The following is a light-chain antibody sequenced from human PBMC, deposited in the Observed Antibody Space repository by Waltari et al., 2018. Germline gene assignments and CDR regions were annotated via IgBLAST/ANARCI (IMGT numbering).Light chain of an antibody. Sequence: QSVLTPPPSASATPGQRVPISRSGSSSNIGSNTVNWYQHLPETAPKLLIYSNNQRPSGVTDRFSGSKSGTSACLAISGLQSEDEADYYCAAWDDSLNGWVFGGGTKLTVL. CDR2: SNN. V-gene: IGLV1-44*01. J-gene: IGLJ3*02. CDR1: SSNIGSNT. CDR3: AAWDDSLNGWV.